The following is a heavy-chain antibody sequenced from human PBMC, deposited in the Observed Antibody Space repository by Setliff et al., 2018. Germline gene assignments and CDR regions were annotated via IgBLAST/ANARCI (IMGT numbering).Heavy chain of an antibody. J-gene: IGHJ6*02. CDR3: ARVSMYSSSWYYYYYGMDV. CDR1: GYSISSGHY. D-gene: IGHD6-13*01. V-gene: IGHV4-38-2*02. CDR2: IYYSGST. Sequence: SETLSLTCTVSGYSISSGHYWGWIRQSPGKGLDWIGSIYYSGSTYYNPSLKSRVTISVDTSKNQFSLKLSSVTAADTAVYYCARVSMYSSSWYYYYYGMDVWGQGTTVTVSS.